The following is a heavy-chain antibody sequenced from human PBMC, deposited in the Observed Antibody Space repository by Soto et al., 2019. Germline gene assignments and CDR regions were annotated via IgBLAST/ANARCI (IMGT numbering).Heavy chain of an antibody. J-gene: IGHJ6*02. CDR1: GGSISSSSYY. CDR3: AEQGYCSGGSCYRPYYYYGMDV. CDR2: IYYSGST. V-gene: IGHV4-39*01. D-gene: IGHD2-15*01. Sequence: ETLSLTCTVSGGSISSSSYYWGWIRQPPGKGLEWIGSIYYSGSTYYNPSLKSRVTISVDTSKNQFSLKLSSVTAADTAVYYCAEQGYCSGGSCYRPYYYYGMDVWGQGTTVTVSS.